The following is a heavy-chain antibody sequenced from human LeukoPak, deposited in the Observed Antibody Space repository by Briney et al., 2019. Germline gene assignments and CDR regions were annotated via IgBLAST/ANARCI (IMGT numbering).Heavy chain of an antibody. Sequence: GGSLRLSCAASGFAFNTYSMNWVRQAPGKGLEWVSFIFSSSTYIYYTDSVKGRFTISRDNARNSLYLQMDNLRAEDTGVYYYAKLQGQWLLYYFDYWGQGTLVTVSS. D-gene: IGHD6-19*01. CDR1: GFAFNTYS. V-gene: IGHV3-21*03. J-gene: IGHJ4*02. CDR3: AKLQGQWLLYYFDY. CDR2: IFSSSTYI.